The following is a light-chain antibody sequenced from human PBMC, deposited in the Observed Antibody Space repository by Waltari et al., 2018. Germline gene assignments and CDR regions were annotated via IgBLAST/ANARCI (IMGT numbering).Light chain of an antibody. CDR1: QGISSH. CDR2: PAS. CDR3: QQVIFYPLT. J-gene: IGKJ4*01. V-gene: IGKV1-9*01. Sequence: DIQLTQSPSFLSASVGDRVTIACRASQGISSHLAWYQQKPGNAPKLLIYPASTLQSGFPSRFGGSGSGTEFTLTISSLQPEDFATYYCQQVIFYPLTFGGGTKVDIK.